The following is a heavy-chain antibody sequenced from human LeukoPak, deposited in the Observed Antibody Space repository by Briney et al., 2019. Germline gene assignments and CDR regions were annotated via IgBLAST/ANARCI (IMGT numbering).Heavy chain of an antibody. CDR2: INPNSGGT. V-gene: IGHV1-2*02. J-gene: IGHJ3*02. CDR1: GYTFTGYC. D-gene: IGHD1-26*01. Sequence: ASVKVSCKASGYTFTGYCMHWVRQAPGQGLEWMGWINPNSGGTIYAQKFQGRVTMTRDTSINTAYMELSRLRSDDTAVYYCARDQLVTGSGGYWGDAFDIWGQGTMVTVSS. CDR3: ARDQLVTGSGGYWGDAFDI.